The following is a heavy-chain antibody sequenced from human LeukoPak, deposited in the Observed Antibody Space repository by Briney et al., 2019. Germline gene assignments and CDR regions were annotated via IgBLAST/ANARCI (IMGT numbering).Heavy chain of an antibody. J-gene: IGHJ4*02. CDR1: GYSFTNYW. V-gene: IGHV5-51*01. Sequence: GESLKISCKGSGYSFTNYWIGWVRQMPGKGLEWIEIIYPGDSDTRYSPSFQGQVTISADKSISTAYLQWSSLKASDTAIYYCARRIDRSFWYLDYWGQGTLATVSS. CDR3: ARRIDRSFWYLDY. CDR2: IYPGDSDT.